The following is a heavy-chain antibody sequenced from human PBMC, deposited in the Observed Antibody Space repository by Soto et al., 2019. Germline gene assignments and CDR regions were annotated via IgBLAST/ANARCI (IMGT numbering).Heavy chain of an antibody. CDR1: GCTFGNYG. Sequence: QVQLVESGGGEVQPGRSLRLSCAASGCTFGNYGMHWVRQPPGKGLEWMSSILYDGSAKYYADSVKGRFTISRDGSKNTLYQQMDSLRTEDTAVYYCAKWGEVSDNPGGNSYYGMDVWGQGTTVTVSS. J-gene: IGHJ6*02. D-gene: IGHD3-16*01. V-gene: IGHV3-30*18. CDR3: AKWGEVSDNPGGNSYYGMDV. CDR2: ILYDGSAK.